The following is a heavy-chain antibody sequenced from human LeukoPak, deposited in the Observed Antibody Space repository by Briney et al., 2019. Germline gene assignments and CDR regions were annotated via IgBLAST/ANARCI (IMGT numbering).Heavy chain of an antibody. Sequence: ASVKVSCKASGYTFTSCGISWVRQAPGQGLEWMGWISAYNGNTNYAQKLQGRVTMTTDTSTSTAYTELRSLRSDDTAVYYCARGGATWIQLWFDYYYGMDVWGQGTTVTVSS. J-gene: IGHJ6*02. D-gene: IGHD5-18*01. V-gene: IGHV1-18*01. CDR2: ISAYNGNT. CDR1: GYTFTSCG. CDR3: ARGGATWIQLWFDYYYGMDV.